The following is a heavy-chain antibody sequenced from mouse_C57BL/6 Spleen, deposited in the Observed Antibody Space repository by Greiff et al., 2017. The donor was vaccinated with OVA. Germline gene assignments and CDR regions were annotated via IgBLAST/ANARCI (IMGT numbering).Heavy chain of an antibody. CDR3: ARDSSSRFAY. D-gene: IGHD1-1*01. Sequence: QVQLQQPGAELVRPGSSVKLSCKASGYTFTSYWMDWVKQRPGQGLEWIGNIYPSDSETHYNQKFKDKATLTVDKSSSTAYMQLSSLTSEDSAVYYCARDSSSRFAYWGQGTLVTVSA. CDR1: GYTFTSYW. CDR2: IYPSDSET. V-gene: IGHV1-61*01. J-gene: IGHJ3*01.